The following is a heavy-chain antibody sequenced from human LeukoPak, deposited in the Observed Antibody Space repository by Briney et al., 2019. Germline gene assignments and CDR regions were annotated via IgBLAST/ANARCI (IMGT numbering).Heavy chain of an antibody. CDR1: GGTFSSYA. V-gene: IGHV1-69*13. D-gene: IGHD2-2*01. CDR3: ARGRLKPLRDIVVVPAAQWRAFDI. J-gene: IGHJ3*02. CDR2: IIPIFGTA. Sequence: GASVKVSCKASGGTFSSYAISWVRQAPGQGLEWMGGIIPIFGTANYAQKFQGRVTITADESTSTAYMELSSLRSEDTAVYYCARGRLKPLRDIVVVPAAQWRAFDIWGQGTMVTVSS.